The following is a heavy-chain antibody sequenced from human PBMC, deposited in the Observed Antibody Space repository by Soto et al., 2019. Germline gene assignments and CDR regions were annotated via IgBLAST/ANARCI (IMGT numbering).Heavy chain of an antibody. D-gene: IGHD5-12*01. CDR2: ISYDGSDK. J-gene: IGHJ6*02. V-gene: IGHV3-30*18. Sequence: LRLSCRVSGFTFNNSGMHWVRQAPGKGLEWMAVISYDGSDKYYADSVKGRVIISRDNSKNTLNLEMNSLRAEDTAIYYCVKDRVPGAYGNYYGMDVWGQGTTVTVSS. CDR3: VKDRVPGAYGNYYGMDV. CDR1: GFTFNNSG.